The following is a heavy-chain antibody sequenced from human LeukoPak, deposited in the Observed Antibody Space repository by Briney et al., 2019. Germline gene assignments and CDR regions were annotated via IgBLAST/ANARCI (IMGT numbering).Heavy chain of an antibody. Sequence: PSETLSLTCTVSGGSISSYCWSWIRQPTGKGLEWIGRIYTSGSTNYNPSLKSPVTMSVDTSKNQLSLKLSSVTAADTAVYYCARHECGGSCYPEDYWGQGTLVTVSS. J-gene: IGHJ4*02. CDR3: ARHECGGSCYPEDY. V-gene: IGHV4-4*07. CDR1: GGSISSYC. D-gene: IGHD2-15*01. CDR2: IYTSGST.